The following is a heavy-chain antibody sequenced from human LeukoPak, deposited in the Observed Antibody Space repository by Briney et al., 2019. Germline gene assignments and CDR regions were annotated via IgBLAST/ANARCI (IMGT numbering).Heavy chain of an antibody. V-gene: IGHV1-2*02. CDR1: GYTFTCYY. D-gene: IGHD2-15*01. CDR3: ARARAAVGYYFDY. CDR2: INPNSGAT. J-gene: IGHJ4*02. Sequence: ASVKVSCKASGYTFTCYYMHWVRQAPGQGLEWMGWINPNSGATNYAQKFQGRVTMTRDTSISTAYMELSRLRSDDTAVYYCARARAAVGYYFDYWGQGTLVTVSS.